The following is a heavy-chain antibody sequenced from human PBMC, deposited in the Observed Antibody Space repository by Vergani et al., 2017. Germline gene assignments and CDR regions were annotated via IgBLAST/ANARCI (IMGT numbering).Heavy chain of an antibody. CDR1: GGPFKNSA. D-gene: IGHD5-12*01. CDR2: IITFFGTT. CDR3: AKANPRNSGYDYLYYYHAMDV. Sequence: QVQLVQSGAEVKKPGSSVKVSCKASGGPFKNSAFSWVRQVPGQGLEWMGRIITFFGTTDYAQKFQGRFTIIADEFTKTVDMQLSNLRSEDTAVYYCAKANPRNSGYDYLYYYHAMDVWGQGTTATVSS. J-gene: IGHJ6*02. V-gene: IGHV1-69*13.